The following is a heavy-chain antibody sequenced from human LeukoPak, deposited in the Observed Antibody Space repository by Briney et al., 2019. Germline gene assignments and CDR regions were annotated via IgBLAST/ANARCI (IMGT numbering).Heavy chain of an antibody. J-gene: IGHJ6*03. CDR3: ARGASSGYFRPAYYYYMDV. D-gene: IGHD3-22*01. V-gene: IGHV1-69*05. CDR1: GTSTNYA. Sequence: GASVKFSCKGGTSTNYAISWVRQAPGQGLEWMGGIIPNFGTVNYAQKFQGRVTITTDESTSTAYMELSSLRSEDTAVYYCARGASSGYFRPAYYYYMDVWGKGTSVIVSS. CDR2: IIPNFGTV.